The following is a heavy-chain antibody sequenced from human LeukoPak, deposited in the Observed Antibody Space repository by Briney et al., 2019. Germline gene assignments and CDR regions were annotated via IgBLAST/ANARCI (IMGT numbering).Heavy chain of an antibody. CDR2: IYYSGST. CDR3: ARLYGGYSYGYVDY. CDR1: GGSISSYY. Sequence: KPSETLSPTCTVSGGSISSYYWSWIRQPPGKGLEWIGYIYYSGSTNYNPSLKSRVTISVDTSKNQFSLKLSSVTAADTAVYYCARLYGGYSYGYVDYWGQGTLVTVSS. V-gene: IGHV4-59*08. J-gene: IGHJ4*02. D-gene: IGHD5-18*01.